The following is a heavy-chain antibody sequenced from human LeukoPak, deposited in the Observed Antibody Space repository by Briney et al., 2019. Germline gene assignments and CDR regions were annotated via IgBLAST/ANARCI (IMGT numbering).Heavy chain of an antibody. CDR1: GDSVSSNSAA. CDR3: ARGYGYYFDY. CDR2: TYYRSKWYN. J-gene: IGHJ4*02. D-gene: IGHD5-18*01. V-gene: IGHV6-1*01. Sequence: SPTLSLTCAISGDSVSSNSAAWNWLRQSPSRGLEWLGSTYYRSKWYNDYAVSGKSRITINPDTTENHFSLQLNSVTPEDTAVYYCARGYGYYFDYWGQGTLVTVSS.